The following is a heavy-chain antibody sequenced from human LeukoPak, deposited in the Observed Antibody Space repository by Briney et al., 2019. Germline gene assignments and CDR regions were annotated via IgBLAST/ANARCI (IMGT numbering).Heavy chain of an antibody. Sequence: PSETLSLTCTVSGGSISSYYWSWIRQPPGKGLEWIGYIYYSGSTNYNPSLRSRVTISVDTSKNQFSLKLSSVTAADTAVYYCARYRGYDYYYYYGMDVWGQGTTVTVSS. D-gene: IGHD5-12*01. V-gene: IGHV4-59*08. CDR2: IYYSGST. J-gene: IGHJ6*02. CDR3: ARYRGYDYYYYYGMDV. CDR1: GGSISSYY.